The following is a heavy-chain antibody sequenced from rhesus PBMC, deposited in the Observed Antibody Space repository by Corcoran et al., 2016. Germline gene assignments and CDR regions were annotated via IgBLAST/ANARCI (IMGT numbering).Heavy chain of an antibody. CDR3: ARFDV. CDR2: ISGDWKTI. J-gene: IGHJ5-1*01. CDR1: GFIFNDYW. V-gene: IGHV3-119*01. Sequence: EVHMAESGGGLVQPGGSLRLSCEGSGFIFNDYWLSWVRQAPGKGLEWFSRISGDWKTISYAESVKGRFTISRENAKNSLYLEMNSLRPEDTAVYYCARFDVWGPGVLVTVSS.